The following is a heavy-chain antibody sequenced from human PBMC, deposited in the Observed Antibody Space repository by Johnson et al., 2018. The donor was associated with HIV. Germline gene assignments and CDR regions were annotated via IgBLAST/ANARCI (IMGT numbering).Heavy chain of an antibody. CDR2: IKEDGSEK. J-gene: IGHJ3*02. Sequence: MQLVESGGGLVQPGGSLRLSCAATGFTFSGYWMTWVRQAPGKVLEWVANIKEDGSEKYYVDSVKGRFTISRDNAKNSLYLQMNSLRAEDTAVYYCAKAYCPGCDGFDIWGQGTMVTVSS. CDR3: AKAYCPGCDGFDI. CDR1: GFTFSGYW. D-gene: IGHD2-15*01. V-gene: IGHV3-7*01.